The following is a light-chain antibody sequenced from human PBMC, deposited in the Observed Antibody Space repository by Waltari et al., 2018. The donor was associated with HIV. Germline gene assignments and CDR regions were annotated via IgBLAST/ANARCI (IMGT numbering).Light chain of an antibody. CDR3: SSYTSSSNYVV. Sequence: QSALTQPASVSGSPGQSITISCTGTSSDVGGYNYVSWYQQHPGKAPKLKIYEVSNRPSGVSNRFSGSKSGNTASLTISGLQAEDEADYYCSSYTSSSNYVVFGGGTKLTVL. CDR2: EVS. J-gene: IGLJ2*01. CDR1: SSDVGGYNY. V-gene: IGLV2-14*01.